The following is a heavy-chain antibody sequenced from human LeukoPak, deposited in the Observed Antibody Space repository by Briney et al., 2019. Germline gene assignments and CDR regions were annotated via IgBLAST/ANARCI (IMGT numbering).Heavy chain of an antibody. Sequence: GGSLRLSCAASGFTFSSYAMHWVRQAPGKGLEWVAVISYDGSNKYYADSVKGRFTISRDNSKNTLYLQMNSLRAEDTALYYCAKGPGAAVGKRYIQHWGQGTLVTVSS. V-gene: IGHV3-30-3*01. CDR2: ISYDGSNK. CDR1: GFTFSSYA. D-gene: IGHD6-13*01. CDR3: AKGPGAAVGKRYIQH. J-gene: IGHJ1*01.